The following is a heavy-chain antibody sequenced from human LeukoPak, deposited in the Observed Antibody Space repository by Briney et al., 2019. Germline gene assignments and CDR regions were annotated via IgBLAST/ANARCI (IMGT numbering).Heavy chain of an antibody. CDR1: GFTLGDYA. CDR3: TRDRGYSYGYGDY. J-gene: IGHJ4*01. D-gene: IGHD5-18*01. V-gene: IGHV3-49*04. Sequence: GSLRLSCAASGFTLGDYAMCGGRQAPGKGRGGVGFIRSKAYGGTTEYAASVKGRFTISRDDSKSIAYLQMTSLKTEDTAVYYCTRDRGYSYGYGDYWGQGTLVTVSS. CDR2: IRSKAYGGTT.